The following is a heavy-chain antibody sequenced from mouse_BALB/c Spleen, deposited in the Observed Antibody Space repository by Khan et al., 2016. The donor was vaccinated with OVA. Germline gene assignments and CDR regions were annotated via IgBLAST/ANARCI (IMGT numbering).Heavy chain of an antibody. CDR3: ARGNYYGYYFDY. CDR1: GYSITSGYA. D-gene: IGHD1-1*01. Sequence: QLKESGPGLVKPSQSLSLTCTVTGYSITSGYAWNWIRQFPGNNLEWMGYISYSGGTSSNTSLKSRISITRDTSKNQFFLQLNSVTTEDTATYYCARGNYYGYYFDYWGQGTTLTVSS. CDR2: ISYSGGT. J-gene: IGHJ2*01. V-gene: IGHV3-2*02.